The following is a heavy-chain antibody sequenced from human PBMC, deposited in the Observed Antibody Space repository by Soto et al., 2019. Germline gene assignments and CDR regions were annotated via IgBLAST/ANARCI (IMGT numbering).Heavy chain of an antibody. CDR1: GGSFSIPSYY. CDR3: AGFSDPGPYFDP. V-gene: IGHV4-61*01. Sequence: SETLSLTCTVSGGSFSIPSYYWHWVRQPPGKGLEWIGYIDYSGSTNYNPSLKSRVTISVDTSKNQFSLKLRSVTASDTAVYYCAGFSDPGPYFDPWGQGTLVTVSS. D-gene: IGHD1-1*01. J-gene: IGHJ5*02. CDR2: IDYSGST.